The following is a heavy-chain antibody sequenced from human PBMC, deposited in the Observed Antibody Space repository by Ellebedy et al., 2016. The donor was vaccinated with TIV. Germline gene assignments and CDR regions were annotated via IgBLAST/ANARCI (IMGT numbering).Heavy chain of an antibody. Sequence: GESLKISCAASGFTLSKYAMSWARQAPGRGLEWVSTIYSSGGTYYAGSVKGRFTISRDNSKNTLYLQMNSLRAEDTAVYYCAGGISVAGTSLGFWGQGTLVTVSS. CDR1: GFTLSKYA. V-gene: IGHV3-23*05. J-gene: IGHJ4*02. CDR2: IYSSGGT. D-gene: IGHD6-19*01. CDR3: AGGISVAGTSLGF.